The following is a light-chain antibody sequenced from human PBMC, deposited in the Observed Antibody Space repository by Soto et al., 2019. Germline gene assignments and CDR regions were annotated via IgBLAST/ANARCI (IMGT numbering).Light chain of an antibody. Sequence: EIVLTQSPGTLSLSPGERATLSCRAGQSVSSIYLAWYQQKPGQAPRLVIYGASNRATGVPDRFSGSGSGTVFSLTISRLEPEDFAVYYCQQYGGSWTFGQGTKVEIK. J-gene: IGKJ1*01. CDR2: GAS. CDR3: QQYGGSWT. CDR1: QSVSSIY. V-gene: IGKV3-20*01.